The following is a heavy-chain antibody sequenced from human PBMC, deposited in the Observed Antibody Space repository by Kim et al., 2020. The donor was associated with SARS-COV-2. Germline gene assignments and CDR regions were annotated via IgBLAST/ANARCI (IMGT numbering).Heavy chain of an antibody. CDR1: GFTFSSYA. CDR2: ISYDGSNK. Sequence: GGSLRLSCAASGFTFSSYAMHWVRQAPGKGLEWVAVISYDGSNKYYADSVKGRFTISRDNSKNTLYLQMNSLRAEDTAVYYCASDSPEWGQGTLVTVSS. J-gene: IGHJ4*02. CDR3: ASDSPE. V-gene: IGHV3-30-3*01.